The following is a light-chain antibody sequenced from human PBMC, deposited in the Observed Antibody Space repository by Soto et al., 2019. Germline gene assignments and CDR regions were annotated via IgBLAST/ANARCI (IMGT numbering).Light chain of an antibody. CDR1: QSVSAW. J-gene: IGKJ1*01. Sequence: DLPMTQSPSTLSAAEGDRVTITCRASQSVSAWLAWYQQKPGKAPKLLIYKASTLETGVPSRFSGSGYGAEFTLTISSLQPDDLGTYYCPQYRSYPWTFGQGTKVEIK. CDR2: KAS. V-gene: IGKV1-5*03. CDR3: PQYRSYPWT.